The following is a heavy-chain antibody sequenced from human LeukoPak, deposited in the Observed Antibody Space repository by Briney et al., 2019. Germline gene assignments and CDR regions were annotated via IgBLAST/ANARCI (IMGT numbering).Heavy chain of an antibody. V-gene: IGHV4-34*01. D-gene: IGHD1-14*01. CDR3: ARGRTYLHYFDY. CDR1: GGSFSGYY. J-gene: IGHJ4*02. CDR2: INHSGST. Sequence: PSETLSLTCAVYGGSFSGYYWSWIRQPPGKGLEWIGEINHSGSTNYNPSLKSRVTISVDTSKNQFSLKLSYVTAADTAVYYCARGRTYLHYFDYWGQGTVVTVSS.